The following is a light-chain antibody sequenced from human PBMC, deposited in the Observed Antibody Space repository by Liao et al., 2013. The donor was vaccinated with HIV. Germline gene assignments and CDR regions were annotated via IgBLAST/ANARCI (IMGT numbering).Light chain of an antibody. CDR3: QAWDRNTAI. CDR1: KLGDKY. V-gene: IGLV3-1*01. CDR2: QDS. Sequence: SYELTQAPSVSVSPGQSATITCSGDKLGDKYVSWYQQKPGQSPVLVIFQDSKRPSGVPGRFSGSNSGNTATLTISGTQPTDEADYYCQAWDRNTAIFGGGTKLTVL. J-gene: IGLJ2*01.